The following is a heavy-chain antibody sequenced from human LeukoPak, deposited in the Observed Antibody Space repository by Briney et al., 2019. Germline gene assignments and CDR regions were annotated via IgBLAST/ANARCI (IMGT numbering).Heavy chain of an antibody. J-gene: IGHJ6*02. V-gene: IGHV1-18*01. CDR2: ISGFNGNT. D-gene: IGHD6-13*01. Sequence: ASVTVSCTTSGYTVSNYGIQWVRQAPGQGLEWMGWISGFNGNTNYVQKLQDRVTMTTDPSTSTVFMELRSLRSDDTAVYYCARATYSSSWYNTYYYHGMDVWGQGTTVTVSS. CDR1: GYTVSNYG. CDR3: ARATYSSSWYNTYYYHGMDV.